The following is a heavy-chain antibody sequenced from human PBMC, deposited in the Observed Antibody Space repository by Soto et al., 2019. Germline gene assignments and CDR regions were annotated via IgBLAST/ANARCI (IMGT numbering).Heavy chain of an antibody. Sequence: QVQLVQSGAEVKKPGSSLKVSCKTSGVTFSTSGISWVRQGPGQGLEWMGGIIPLFGTPKYARKFQGRVSITADDSATPTYLELSGLSSDDTAIYHCARVSPSICGGGNCYRLDSYFDSWGQGSQVVVSS. CDR3: ARVSPSICGGGNCYRLDSYFDS. CDR1: GVTFSTSG. CDR2: IIPLFGTP. D-gene: IGHD2-21*01. V-gene: IGHV1-69*01. J-gene: IGHJ4*03.